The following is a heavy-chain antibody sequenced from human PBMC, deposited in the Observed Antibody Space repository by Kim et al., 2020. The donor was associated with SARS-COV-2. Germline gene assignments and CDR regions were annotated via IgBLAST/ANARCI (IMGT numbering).Heavy chain of an antibody. CDR1: GFTFDDYA. V-gene: IGHV3-9*01. CDR3: AKGVLWFGELLSNEYFQH. J-gene: IGHJ1*01. Sequence: GGSLRLSCAASGFTFDDYAMHWVRQAPGKGLEWVSGISWNNGSIGYADSVKGRFTISRDNAKNSLYLQMNSLRAEDTALYYCAKGVLWFGELLSNEYFQHWGQGTLVTVSS. CDR2: ISWNNGSI. D-gene: IGHD3-10*01.